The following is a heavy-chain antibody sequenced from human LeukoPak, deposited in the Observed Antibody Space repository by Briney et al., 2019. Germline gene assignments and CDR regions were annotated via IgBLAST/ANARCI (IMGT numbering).Heavy chain of an antibody. Sequence: PGGSLRLSCAASGFTVSSNYMSWVRQAPGKGLEWVSYISSSSSTIYYADSVKGRFTISRDDAKNSLFLQMNSLRDEDTAVYYCARDCSGGSCYLDYWGQGTLVTVSS. CDR1: GFTVSSNY. V-gene: IGHV3-48*02. D-gene: IGHD2-15*01. CDR3: ARDCSGGSCYLDY. CDR2: ISSSSSTI. J-gene: IGHJ4*02.